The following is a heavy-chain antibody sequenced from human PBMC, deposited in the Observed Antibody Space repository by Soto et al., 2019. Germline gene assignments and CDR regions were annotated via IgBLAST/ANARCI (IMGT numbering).Heavy chain of an antibody. D-gene: IGHD5-12*01. Sequence: EVQXLESGGGLVXPGGSLRLSCAASGFTXSSYAMXWVXXAXXXGLEWVSAISGGGGSTYYADSVKGRFTISRDNSKNTLYLQMNSLRAEDTAVXYCAXXXXXXATFDYWGQGTLVTVSS. V-gene: IGHV3-23*01. CDR2: ISGGGGST. CDR3: AXXXXXXATFDY. J-gene: IGHJ4*02. CDR1: GFTXSSYA.